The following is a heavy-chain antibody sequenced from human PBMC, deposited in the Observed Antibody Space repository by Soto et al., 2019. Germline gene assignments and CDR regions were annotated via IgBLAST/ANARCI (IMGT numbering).Heavy chain of an antibody. J-gene: IGHJ4*02. CDR2: INPNSGGT. CDR3: ARDRSPSGDSFDY. V-gene: IGHV1-2*02. CDR1: GFTFTGHY. Sequence: GASVKVSCKASGFTFTGHYIHWVRQAPGQGLEWMGWINPNSGGTSYAQKFQGRLTMTTDTSITTAYMELSRLSSDDTAFYYCARDRSPSGDSFDYWGQGTLVTVSS. D-gene: IGHD2-21*01.